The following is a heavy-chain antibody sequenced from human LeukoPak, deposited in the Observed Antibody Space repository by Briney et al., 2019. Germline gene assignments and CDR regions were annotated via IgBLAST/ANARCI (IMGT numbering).Heavy chain of an antibody. CDR1: GGSIRSSSYY. Sequence: SETLSLTCTVSGGSIRSSSYYWGWMRQPPGKGLEWIGSIYYSGSTYYNPSLKSRVTISVDTSKNQFSLKLSSVTAADTAVYYCARGLAVAEKGAFDIWGQGTMVTVSS. J-gene: IGHJ3*02. CDR2: IYYSGST. CDR3: ARGLAVAEKGAFDI. V-gene: IGHV4-39*07. D-gene: IGHD6-19*01.